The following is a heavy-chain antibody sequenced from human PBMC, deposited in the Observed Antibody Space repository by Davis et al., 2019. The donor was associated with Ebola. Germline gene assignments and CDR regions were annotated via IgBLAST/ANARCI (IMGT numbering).Heavy chain of an antibody. Sequence: PGGSLRLSCAASGFSFITYGLHWVRQAPGKGLDWVAFIRNDGSNIYYADSVQGRFTISRDDSKNTLYLQMNSLRADDTAVYYCAKNFHDYIDSWGQGTLVTVSS. D-gene: IGHD3-16*01. CDR2: IRNDGSNI. CDR3: AKNFHDYIDS. V-gene: IGHV3-30*02. J-gene: IGHJ4*02. CDR1: GFSFITYG.